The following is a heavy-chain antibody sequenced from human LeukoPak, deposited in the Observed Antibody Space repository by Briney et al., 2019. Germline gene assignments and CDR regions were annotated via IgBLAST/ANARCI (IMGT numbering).Heavy chain of an antibody. CDR1: GFTVSSSY. D-gene: IGHD1-1*01. Sequence: GGSLRLSCAASGFTVSSSYLSWVRQAPGKGLGWVLVIYSGGSTYYADSVKGRFTISRDNSKNTLYLQMNSLRAEDTAVYYCARDPGGNYFDYWGQGTLVTVSS. CDR3: ARDPGGNYFDY. J-gene: IGHJ4*02. V-gene: IGHV3-53*01. CDR2: IYSGGST.